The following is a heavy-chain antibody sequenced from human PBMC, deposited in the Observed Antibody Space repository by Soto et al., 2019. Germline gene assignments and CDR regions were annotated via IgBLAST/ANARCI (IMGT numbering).Heavy chain of an antibody. CDR2: INPGPNSA. CDR1: DDSLSSHF. V-gene: IGHV1-46*01. Sequence: QVQLVQSGAEVKKPGASVSVSCKASDDSLSSHFIHLVRQAPGESLQWMGIINPGPNSASYAQEFQGSLRLTNDMSSRTIFRHRSSLRSDDTAVYYGAGAPSSVSALVPPYCGQGTLVTVSS. J-gene: IGHJ4*02. CDR3: AGAPSSVSALVPPY. D-gene: IGHD2-2*01.